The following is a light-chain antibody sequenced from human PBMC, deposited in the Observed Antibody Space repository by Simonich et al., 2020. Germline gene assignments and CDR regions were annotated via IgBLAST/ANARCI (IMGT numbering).Light chain of an antibody. V-gene: IGKV1-5*03. CDR3: QQYYSYPQT. Sequence: DIQMTQSPSTLSASVGDRVTITCRASQSISSWLAWYQQKPGKAPKLLIYKASSLESGVPSRFSGSGSGTDFTLTISCLQSEDFATYYCQQYYSYPQTFGQGTKVEIK. J-gene: IGKJ1*01. CDR2: KAS. CDR1: QSISSW.